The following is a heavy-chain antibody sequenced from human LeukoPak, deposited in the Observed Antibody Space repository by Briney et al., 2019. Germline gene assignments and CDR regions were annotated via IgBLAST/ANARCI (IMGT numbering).Heavy chain of an antibody. V-gene: IGHV3-30*18. CDR2: ISYDGSNK. J-gene: IGHJ6*02. CDR1: GFTSSSYG. CDR3: AKEMYDYNYGRDV. Sequence: PGGSLRLSCAPSGFTSSSYGMHWVRQAPGKGLEWVAVISYDGSNKYYADSVKGRFSISRDNSKNTLYLQMNSLRAEDTAVYYCAKEMYDYNYGRDVWGQGTTVTVSS.